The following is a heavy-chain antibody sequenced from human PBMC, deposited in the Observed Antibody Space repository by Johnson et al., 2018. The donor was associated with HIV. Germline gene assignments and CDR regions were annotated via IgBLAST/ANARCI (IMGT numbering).Heavy chain of an antibody. CDR3: AKWKYCSGDNCYSEFGVFDDAFDI. V-gene: IGHV3-66*01. CDR1: GLTVSSNY. Sequence: VQLVESGGGLVQPGGSLRLSCAASGLTVSSNYMSWVRQAPGKGLEGVPVIYSGGSTYYADPVKGRFTISRDHSKNTLYLQINSLRAEDSAVYYCAKWKYCSGDNCYSEFGVFDDAFDIWGQGTMVTVSS. J-gene: IGHJ3*02. CDR2: IYSGGST. D-gene: IGHD2-15*01.